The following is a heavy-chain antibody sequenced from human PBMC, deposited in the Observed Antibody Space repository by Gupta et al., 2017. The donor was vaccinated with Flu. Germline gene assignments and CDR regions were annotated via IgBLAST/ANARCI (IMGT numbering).Heavy chain of an antibody. CDR1: GFIISRHW. V-gene: IGHV3-74*01. CDR2: IDSDGSTT. D-gene: IGHD5-12*01. J-gene: IGHJ4*02. Sequence: VQLVESGGGCVQLGRSLTLSCAASGFIISRHWMHWVRQATGKGLVWVSRIDSDGSTTTSADSVKGRFTISRDIAKNMLYLQLNSLGADDPAVYYCARDQGCDILGYGNFDYWGEGALVNVSS. CDR3: ARDQGCDILGYGNFDY.